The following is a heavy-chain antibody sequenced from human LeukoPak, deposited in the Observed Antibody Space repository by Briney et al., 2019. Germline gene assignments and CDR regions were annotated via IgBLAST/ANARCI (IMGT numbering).Heavy chain of an antibody. CDR3: ARAAGYCSGGSCYSPPYFDY. V-gene: IGHV4-34*01. Sequence: SETLSLTCAVYGGSFSRYFWNWIRQTPGQGLEWIGDISHSGSTNYRPSLESRVTISVDTSKNQFSLNLTSVTAADTAVYYCARAAGYCSGGSCYSPPYFDYWGQGTLVTVSS. CDR2: ISHSGST. D-gene: IGHD2-15*01. J-gene: IGHJ4*02. CDR1: GGSFSRYF.